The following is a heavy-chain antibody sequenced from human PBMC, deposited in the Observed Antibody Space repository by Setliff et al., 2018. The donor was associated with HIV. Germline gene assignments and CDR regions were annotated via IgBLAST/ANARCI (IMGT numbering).Heavy chain of an antibody. CDR3: AREPTLQYYDSSGYFDY. Sequence: GGSLRLSCAASGFTFSSYSMNWVRQAPGKGLEWVSYISSSSSTIYYADSVKGRFTISRDNAKNSLYLQMNSLRAEDTAVYYCAREPTLQYYDSSGYFDYWGQGTLVTVSS. CDR2: ISSSSSTI. CDR1: GFTFSSYS. V-gene: IGHV3-48*01. D-gene: IGHD3-22*01. J-gene: IGHJ4*02.